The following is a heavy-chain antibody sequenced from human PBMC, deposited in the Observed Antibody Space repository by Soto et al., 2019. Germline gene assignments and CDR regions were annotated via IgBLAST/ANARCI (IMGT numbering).Heavy chain of an antibody. V-gene: IGHV3-21*01. CDR3: ARGGYDILNGYPPFYYYYYMDV. CDR2: ISSSSSYI. J-gene: IGHJ6*03. D-gene: IGHD3-9*01. Sequence: GSLRLSCAASGFTFSSYSMNWVRQAPGKGLEWVSSISSSSSYIYYADSVKGRFTISRDNAKNSLYLQMNSLRAEDTAVYYCARGGYDILNGYPPFYYYYYMDVWGKGTTVTVSS. CDR1: GFTFSSYS.